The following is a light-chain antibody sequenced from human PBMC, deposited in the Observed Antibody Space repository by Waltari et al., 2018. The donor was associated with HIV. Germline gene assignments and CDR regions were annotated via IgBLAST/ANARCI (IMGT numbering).Light chain of an antibody. V-gene: IGKV1-5*03. CDR2: KAS. Sequence: DIQMTQSPSTLSASVGDRVIITCRVSQSIHRWLAWYQQKPGKAPKILIYKASTLESGVPSRFSGSGSGTEFTLTIGSLQPDDSATYYCQQYSSDSWTFGQGTKVEIK. CDR1: QSIHRW. CDR3: QQYSSDSWT. J-gene: IGKJ1*01.